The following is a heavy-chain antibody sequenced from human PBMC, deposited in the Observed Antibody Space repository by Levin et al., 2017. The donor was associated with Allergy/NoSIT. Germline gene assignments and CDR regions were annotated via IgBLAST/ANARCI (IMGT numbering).Heavy chain of an antibody. J-gene: IGHJ3*02. D-gene: IGHD3-10*01. Sequence: GESLKISCAASGFTLGTYWMHWVRQAPGKGLVWVSRIECDGSSTSYADSVKGRFTISRDNAKNTLYLQMSSLRAEDTAVYYCARSYYYRSGTSYAFETRGLGTMVSVSS. CDR1: GFTLGTYW. CDR3: ARSYYYRSGTSYAFET. CDR2: IECDGSST. V-gene: IGHV3-74*01.